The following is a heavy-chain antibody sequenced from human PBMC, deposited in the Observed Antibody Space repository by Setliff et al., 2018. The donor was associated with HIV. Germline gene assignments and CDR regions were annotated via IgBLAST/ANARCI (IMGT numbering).Heavy chain of an antibody. CDR2: MDPNNGHT. D-gene: IGHD3-10*01. CDR3: ARALRGFHGSGTQFYYYLDV. J-gene: IGHJ6*03. V-gene: IGHV1-8*03. Sequence: ASVKVSCKASGYIFTSYDVNWVRQTPGQGLEWMGWMDPNNGHTTYAQNFQGRVTITRDTSVGTAYMELRSLRSEDTAVYYCARALRGFHGSGTQFYYYLDVWGKGTTVTVSS. CDR1: GYIFTSYD.